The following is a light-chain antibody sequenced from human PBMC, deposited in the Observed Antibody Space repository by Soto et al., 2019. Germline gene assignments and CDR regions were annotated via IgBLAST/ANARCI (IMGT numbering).Light chain of an antibody. CDR3: AAWDDSLNGPV. CDR2: SNN. V-gene: IGLV1-44*01. CDR1: SSNIGSNS. Sequence: QSVLTQPPSASGTPGQRVTISCSGSSSNIGSNSVNWYQQLPGTAPKLLIYSNNQRPSGVPDRFSGPKSGTSASLASSGLQSEDEADYYCAAWDDSLNGPVFGGGTKLTVL. J-gene: IGLJ3*02.